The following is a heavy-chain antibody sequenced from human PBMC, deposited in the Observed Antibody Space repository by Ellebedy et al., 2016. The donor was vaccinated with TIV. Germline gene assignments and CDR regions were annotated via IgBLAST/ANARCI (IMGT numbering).Heavy chain of an antibody. CDR3: ARDYSGYDYYFDQ. J-gene: IGHJ4*02. Sequence: SETLSLTXTVSGGSISSYYWSWIRQPPGKGLEWIGYIYYSGSTNYNPSLKSRVTISVDTSKNQFSLKLSSVTAADTAVYYCARDYSGYDYYFDQWGQGTLVTVSS. V-gene: IGHV4-59*01. D-gene: IGHD5-12*01. CDR2: IYYSGST. CDR1: GGSISSYY.